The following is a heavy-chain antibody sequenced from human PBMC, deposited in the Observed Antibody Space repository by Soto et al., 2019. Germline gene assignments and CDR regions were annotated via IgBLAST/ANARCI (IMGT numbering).Heavy chain of an antibody. D-gene: IGHD3-3*01. CDR2: INPDNGNT. V-gene: IGHV1-18*01. Sequence: QVQLVQSGAEVKKPGASVKVSCKASGYTFTRSGISWVRQAPGQGLEWLGWINPDNGNTNYAQHLQGRVSLTTDTSNSTAYMDLRSMRSDDTAVYYCARDQGITTFGVYSMYYYGMDVWGQGTTVTVSS. J-gene: IGHJ6*02. CDR3: ARDQGITTFGVYSMYYYGMDV. CDR1: GYTFTRSG.